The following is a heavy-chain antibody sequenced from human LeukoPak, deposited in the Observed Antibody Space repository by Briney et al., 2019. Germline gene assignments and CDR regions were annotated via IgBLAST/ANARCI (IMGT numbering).Heavy chain of an antibody. CDR2: ISGSGGSA. J-gene: IGHJ4*02. D-gene: IGHD6-19*01. V-gene: IGHV3-23*01. CDR1: GFTFTTYA. CDR3: AKTQGYSSAYYYLDY. Sequence: PGGSLRLSCAASGFTFTTYAMSWVRQAPGKGLEWVSVISGSGGSAYYADSVKGRFTISRDNSKNTLYLQMNSLRAEDTAVYYCAKTQGYSSAYYYLDYWGQGTLVTVSS.